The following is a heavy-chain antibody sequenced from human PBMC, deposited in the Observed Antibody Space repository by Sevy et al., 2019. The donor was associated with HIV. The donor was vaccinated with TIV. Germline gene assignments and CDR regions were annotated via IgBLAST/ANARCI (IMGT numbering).Heavy chain of an antibody. CDR2: IYYSGST. CDR3: ATPGGYDFHYFDY. J-gene: IGHJ4*02. D-gene: IGHD5-12*01. Sequence: SDTLSLTCTVSGGSISSSSYYWGWIRQPPGKGLEWIGSIYYSGSTYYNPSLKSRVTISVDTSKNQFSLKLSSVTAADTAVYYCATPGGYDFHYFDYWGQGTLVTVSS. CDR1: GGSISSSSYY. V-gene: IGHV4-39*01.